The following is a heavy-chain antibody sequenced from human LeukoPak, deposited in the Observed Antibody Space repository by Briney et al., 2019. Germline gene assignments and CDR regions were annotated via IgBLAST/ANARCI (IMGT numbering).Heavy chain of an antibody. Sequence: SETLSLTCAVYGGSFSGYYWSWIRQPPGKGLEWIGEINHSGSTNYNPSLKSRVTISVDTSKNQFSLKLSSVTAADTAVYYCARQASGGSSIDYWGQRTLVTVSS. CDR3: ARQASGGSSIDY. CDR1: GGSFSGYY. V-gene: IGHV4-34*01. D-gene: IGHD1-26*01. J-gene: IGHJ4*02. CDR2: INHSGST.